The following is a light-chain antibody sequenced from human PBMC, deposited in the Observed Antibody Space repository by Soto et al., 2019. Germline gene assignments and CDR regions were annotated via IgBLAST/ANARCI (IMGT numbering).Light chain of an antibody. CDR2: DVS. CDR1: SSDVGGYNY. J-gene: IGLJ1*01. V-gene: IGLV2-11*01. Sequence: QSALTQPRSVSGSPGQSVTISCTGTSSDVGGYNYVSWYQQHPGKAPKFMIYDVSKRPSGVPDRFSGSKSGNTASLTISGLQAEEEADYSSGSNAGSYRGYVFEPGTKVT. CDR3: GSNAGSYRGYV.